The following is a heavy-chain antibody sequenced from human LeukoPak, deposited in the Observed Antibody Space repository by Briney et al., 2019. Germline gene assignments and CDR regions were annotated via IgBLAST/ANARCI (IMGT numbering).Heavy chain of an antibody. J-gene: IGHJ4*02. CDR2: ISAYSGDT. Sequence: ASVKVSCKASGGTFSSYAISWVRQAPGQGLEWMGWISAYSGDTNYAQNLQDRVTMTTDTSTSTAYMDLRSLRSDDTAVYYCARVIRDRLQFFDYWGQGTLVTVSS. D-gene: IGHD2-21*01. CDR1: GGTFSSYA. CDR3: ARVIRDRLQFFDY. V-gene: IGHV1-18*01.